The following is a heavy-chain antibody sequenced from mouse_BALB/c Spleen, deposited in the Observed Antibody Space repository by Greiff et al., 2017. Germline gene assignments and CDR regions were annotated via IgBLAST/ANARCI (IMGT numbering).Heavy chain of an antibody. CDR3: ARDFPGYYGSSPWFAG. CDR2: ISSGGSYT. Sequence: EVQGVESGGGLVKPGGSLKLSCAASGFTFSSYAMSWVRQSPEKRLEWVAEISSGGSYTYYPDTVTGRFTISRDNAKNTLYLEMSSLRSEDTAMYYCARDFPGYYGSSPWFAGWGQGTLVTVSA. V-gene: IGHV5-9-4*01. CDR1: GFTFSSYA. D-gene: IGHD1-1*01. J-gene: IGHJ3*01.